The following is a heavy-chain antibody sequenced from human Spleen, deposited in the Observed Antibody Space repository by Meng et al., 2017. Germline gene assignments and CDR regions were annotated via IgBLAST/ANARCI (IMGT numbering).Heavy chain of an antibody. CDR2: IYHSGST. D-gene: IGHD1-26*01. Sequence: SETLSLTCAVSGYSISSGYYWGWIRQPPGKGLEWIGSIYHSGSTYYNPSLKSRVTISVDTSKNQFSLKLSSVTAADTAVYYCARGYSGSQTGYFDYWGQGTLVTVSS. CDR1: GYSISSGYY. CDR3: ARGYSGSQTGYFDY. J-gene: IGHJ4*02. V-gene: IGHV4-38-2*01.